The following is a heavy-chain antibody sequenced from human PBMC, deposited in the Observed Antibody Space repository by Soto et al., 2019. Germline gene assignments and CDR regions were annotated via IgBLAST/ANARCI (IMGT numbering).Heavy chain of an antibody. CDR1: GFTFSSYA. CDR3: AKDGAPSDGRAYNWFDP. J-gene: IGHJ5*02. V-gene: IGHV3-23*01. CDR2: ISGSGGST. Sequence: LSLTCAASGFTFSSYAMSWVRQAPGKGLEWVSAISGSGGSTYYADSVKGRFTISRDNSKNTLYLQMNSLRAEDTAVYYCAKDGAPSDGRAYNWFDPWGQGTLVTVSS.